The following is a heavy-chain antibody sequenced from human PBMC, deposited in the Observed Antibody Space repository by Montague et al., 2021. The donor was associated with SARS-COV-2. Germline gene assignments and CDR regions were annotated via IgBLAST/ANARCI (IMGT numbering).Heavy chain of an antibody. CDR3: AKGGVWERRGLTTFDY. CDR2: ITGSGGST. V-gene: IGHV3-23*01. CDR1: GFTFSSYA. Sequence: SLRLSCAASGFTFSSYAMSWVRQAPGKGLEWVSTITGSGGSTYYADSVKGRFTTSRDNSKNTLYLQMNSLRAEDTAVYYCAKGGVWERRGLTTFDYWGQGTLVTVSS. J-gene: IGHJ4*02. D-gene: IGHD1-26*01.